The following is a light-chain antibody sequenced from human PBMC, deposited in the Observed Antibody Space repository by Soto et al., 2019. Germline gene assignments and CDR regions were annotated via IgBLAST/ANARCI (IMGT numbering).Light chain of an antibody. CDR1: SSDIGAYSF. J-gene: IGLJ3*02. V-gene: IGLV2-14*03. Sequence: QSALTQPASVSGSPGQSITISCTGSSSDIGAYSFVSWYQQHPGKAPKLMIYDVSHRPSGVSNRFSGSKSGNTASLTISGLQAEDEADYYCSSYTSSSSRVFGGGTKVTVL. CDR3: SSYTSSSSRV. CDR2: DVS.